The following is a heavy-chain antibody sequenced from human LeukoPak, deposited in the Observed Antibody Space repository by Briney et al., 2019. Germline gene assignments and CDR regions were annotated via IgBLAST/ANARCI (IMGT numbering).Heavy chain of an antibody. J-gene: IGHJ5*02. Sequence: SETLSLTCAVYGGSFSGYYWSWIRQPPGKGLEWIGEINHSGSTNYNPSLKSRVTISVDTSKNQFSLKLSSVTAADTAVYYCARGIAAVVRGYTRFDPWGQGTLVTVSS. D-gene: IGHD6-13*01. CDR1: GGSFSGYY. CDR2: INHSGST. V-gene: IGHV4-34*01. CDR3: ARGIAAVVRGYTRFDP.